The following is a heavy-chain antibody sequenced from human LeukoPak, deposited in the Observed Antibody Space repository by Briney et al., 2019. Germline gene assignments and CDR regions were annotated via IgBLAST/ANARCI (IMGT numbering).Heavy chain of an antibody. CDR1: GGSISSSNYY. Sequence: SETLSLTCIVSGGSISSSNYYWGWIRQPPGKGLEWIGTIYYSGSTYYNPSLKSRVTISVDTSKNQFSLKLSPVTAADTAVYYCAGYDVWGSYRAFDYWGQGTLVTVSS. V-gene: IGHV4-39*07. J-gene: IGHJ4*02. D-gene: IGHD3-16*02. CDR2: IYYSGST. CDR3: AGYDVWGSYRAFDY.